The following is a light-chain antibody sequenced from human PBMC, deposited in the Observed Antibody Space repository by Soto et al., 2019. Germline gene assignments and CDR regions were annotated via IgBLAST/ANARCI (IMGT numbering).Light chain of an antibody. CDR2: GVN. V-gene: IGLV2-14*01. Sequence: QSALTQPASVSGSPGQSITISCTGTSSDVGGYNYVSWYQQHPGKAPKLMIYGVNNRPSGVSNRFSGSKSGSTASLTISGLQAEDEADYYCSSYTSSSTLGVFGTGTKVTVL. CDR1: SSDVGGYNY. CDR3: SSYTSSSTLGV. J-gene: IGLJ1*01.